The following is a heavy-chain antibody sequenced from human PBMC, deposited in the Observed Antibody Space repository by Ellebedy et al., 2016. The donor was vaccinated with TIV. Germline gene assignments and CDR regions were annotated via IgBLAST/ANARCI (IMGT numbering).Heavy chain of an antibody. D-gene: IGHD1-26*01. CDR2: IYYSGST. CDR1: GGSISSYY. Sequence: MPSETLSLTCTVSGGSISSYYWSWLRQPPGKGLEWIGYIYYSGSTNYKPSLKSRVAISVNTSKNQFSLKLSSVTAADTAVYYWASLRGGNFDYWGPGTLVTVSS. J-gene: IGHJ4*01. V-gene: IGHV4-59*08. CDR3: ASLRGGNFDY.